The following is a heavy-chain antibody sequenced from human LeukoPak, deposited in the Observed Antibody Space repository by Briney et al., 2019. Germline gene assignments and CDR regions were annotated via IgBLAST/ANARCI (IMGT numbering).Heavy chain of an antibody. V-gene: IGHV3-7*01. CDR1: GFTFSSYW. J-gene: IGHJ4*02. CDR2: IKQDGSEK. D-gene: IGHD2-15*01. CDR3: AREDGYCSGGNCYSYFDS. Sequence: GGSLRLSCAASGFTFSSYWMSWVRQAPGKGLEWVANIKQDGSEKYYVDSVKGRFTISRDNARNSLFLQMYSLRAEDTAVYFCAREDGYCSGGNCYSYFDSWGQGTLVTVSS.